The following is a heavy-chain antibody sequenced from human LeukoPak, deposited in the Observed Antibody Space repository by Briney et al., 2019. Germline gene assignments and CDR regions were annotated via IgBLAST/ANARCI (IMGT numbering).Heavy chain of an antibody. J-gene: IGHJ5*02. D-gene: IGHD4-17*01. CDR2: ISWNSAII. Sequence: SLRLSCAASGFTFDDYAMHWVRQAPGKGLEWVSGISWNSAIIAYADSVKGRFTISRDNAKDSLYLQINSLRTEDTALYYCAKAGGTVRSWFDPWGQGTLVTVSS. V-gene: IGHV3-9*01. CDR3: AKAGGTVRSWFDP. CDR1: GFTFDDYA.